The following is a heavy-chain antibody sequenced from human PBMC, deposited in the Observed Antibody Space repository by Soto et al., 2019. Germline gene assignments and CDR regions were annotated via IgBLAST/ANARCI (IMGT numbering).Heavy chain of an antibody. D-gene: IGHD3-3*01. CDR2: ISSNGGST. V-gene: IGHV3-64*01. J-gene: IGHJ3*02. Sequence: GGSLRLSCAASGFTFSSYAMHWVRQAPGKGLEYVSAISSNGGSTYYANSVKGRFTISRDNSKNTLYLQMGSLRAEDMAVYYCARVLRFSLGAIDISGQATMVTVSS. CDR1: GFTFSSYA. CDR3: ARVLRFSLGAIDI.